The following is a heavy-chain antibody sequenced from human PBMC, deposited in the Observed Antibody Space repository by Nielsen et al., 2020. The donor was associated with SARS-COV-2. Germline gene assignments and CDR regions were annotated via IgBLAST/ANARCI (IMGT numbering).Heavy chain of an antibody. CDR1: GYTLTDLS. CDR3: AREYSSSLPYHIH. Sequence: ASVKVSCKVSGYTLTDLSIHWVRQAPGKGLEWMGGFDPENGETIYAQKFQGRVTVTEDTSTDTVYMEQSSLRSDDTAVYYCAREYSSSLPYHIHWGQGTLVTVSS. V-gene: IGHV1-24*01. CDR2: FDPENGET. D-gene: IGHD6-6*01. J-gene: IGHJ4*02.